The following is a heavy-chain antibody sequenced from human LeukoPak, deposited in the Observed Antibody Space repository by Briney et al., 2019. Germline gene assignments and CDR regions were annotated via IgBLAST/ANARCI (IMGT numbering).Heavy chain of an antibody. CDR1: GFTFSSYG. CDR3: ASSLTIFGVAQWYYYGMDV. V-gene: IGHV3-33*01. Sequence: QPGGSLRLSCAASGFTFSSYGMHWARQAPGKGLEWVAVIWYDGSNKYYAGSVKGRFTISRDNSKNTLYLQMNSLRAEDTAVYYCASSLTIFGVAQWYYYGMDVWGQGTTVTVSS. D-gene: IGHD3-3*01. CDR2: IWYDGSNK. J-gene: IGHJ6*02.